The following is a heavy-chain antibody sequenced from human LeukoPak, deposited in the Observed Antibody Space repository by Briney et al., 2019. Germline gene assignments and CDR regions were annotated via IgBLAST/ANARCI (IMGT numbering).Heavy chain of an antibody. CDR1: GFTVSSYA. D-gene: IGHD1-26*01. Sequence: GGSLRLSCVASGFTVSSYAMHWVRQPIGKGLEWVSALGIAGDTFYPGSVKGRFTISRENAKNSLYLQMNSLRAEDTAMYYCARQKQSHGNFDCWGQGTLVTVSS. CDR2: LGIAGDT. CDR3: ARQKQSHGNFDC. J-gene: IGHJ4*02. V-gene: IGHV3-13*01.